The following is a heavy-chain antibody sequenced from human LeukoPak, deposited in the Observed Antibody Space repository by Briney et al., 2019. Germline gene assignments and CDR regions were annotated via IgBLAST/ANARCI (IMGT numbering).Heavy chain of an antibody. CDR2: INPRSTTT. J-gene: IGHJ2*01. Sequence: GGSLSLSCAASGFPFSTYSMNWVRPAPGKGLDWILYINPRSTTTYYADSVKGRFTISRDNAQNSLYLQMNSLRVEDTAVYYCARVEIEPTGGGWYFDLWGRGTLVTVSS. V-gene: IGHV3-48*01. CDR1: GFPFSTYS. CDR3: ARVEIEPTGGGWYFDL. D-gene: IGHD2-8*02.